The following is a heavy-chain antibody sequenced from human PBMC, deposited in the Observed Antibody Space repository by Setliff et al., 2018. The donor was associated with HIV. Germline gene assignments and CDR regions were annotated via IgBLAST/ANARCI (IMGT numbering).Heavy chain of an antibody. D-gene: IGHD3-22*01. CDR2: ISGHNGYT. J-gene: IGHJ4*02. CDR1: GYTFNDYG. V-gene: IGHV1-18*01. Sequence: ASVKVSCKASGYTFNDYGISWVRQAPGHGLEWMGWISGHNGYTNYAQKVQDRVTMTTDTPTSTAYMELRGLRSDDTAVYYCARDRSSTGDYNEEHLFEYWGQGTLVTVSS. CDR3: ARDRSSTGDYNEEHLFEY.